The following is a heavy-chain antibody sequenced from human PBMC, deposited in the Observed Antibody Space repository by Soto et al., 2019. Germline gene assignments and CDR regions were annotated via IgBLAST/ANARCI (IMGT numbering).Heavy chain of an antibody. Sequence: GGSLRLSCAASGFTFSSYAMSWVRQAPGKGLEWVSAISGSGGSTYYADSVKGRFTISRDNSKNTLYLQMNSPRAEDTAVYYCAKSGYYGSGSSLYYFDYWGQGTLVTV. CDR1: GFTFSSYA. CDR2: ISGSGGST. J-gene: IGHJ4*02. V-gene: IGHV3-23*01. CDR3: AKSGYYGSGSSLYYFDY. D-gene: IGHD3-10*01.